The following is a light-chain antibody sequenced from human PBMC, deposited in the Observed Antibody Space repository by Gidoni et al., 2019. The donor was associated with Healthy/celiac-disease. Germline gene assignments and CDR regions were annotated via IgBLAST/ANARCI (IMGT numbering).Light chain of an antibody. CDR1: QRVLYSSNNKNY. V-gene: IGKV4-1*01. J-gene: IGKJ1*01. CDR3: QQYYSTLWT. CDR2: WAS. Sequence: DIVMTQSPDSLTVSLGERATINCKSSQRVLYSSNNKNYLAWYQQKPGQPPKLLIYWASTRESGVPDRFSGSGSGTDFTLTISSLQAEDVAVYYCQQYYSTLWTFXQXTKVEIK.